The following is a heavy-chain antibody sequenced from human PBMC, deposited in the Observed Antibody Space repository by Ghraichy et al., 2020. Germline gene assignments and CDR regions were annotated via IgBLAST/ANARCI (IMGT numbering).Heavy chain of an antibody. J-gene: IGHJ4*02. D-gene: IGHD5-18*01. CDR2: INHSGST. Sequence: SETLSLTCAVYGGSFSGYYWSWIRQPPGKGLEWIGEINHSGSTNYNPSLKSRVTISVDTSKNQFSLKLSSVTAADTAVYYCARGGDTAMEPIDYWGQGTLVTVSS. CDR1: GGSFSGYY. V-gene: IGHV4-34*01. CDR3: ARGGDTAMEPIDY.